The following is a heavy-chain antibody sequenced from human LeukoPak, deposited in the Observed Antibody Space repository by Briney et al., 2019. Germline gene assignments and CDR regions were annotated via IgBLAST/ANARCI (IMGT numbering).Heavy chain of an antibody. Sequence: SETLSLTCTVSGGSISSGSYYWGWIRQPPGKGLEWIGSIYYSGSTYYNPSLESQITISVDTSNNQFSLKLSSVTAADTAVYFCARNLVVAATITIWGQGTLVTVSS. CDR1: GGSISSGSYY. D-gene: IGHD2-15*01. V-gene: IGHV4-39*01. J-gene: IGHJ4*02. CDR2: IYYSGST. CDR3: ARNLVVAATITI.